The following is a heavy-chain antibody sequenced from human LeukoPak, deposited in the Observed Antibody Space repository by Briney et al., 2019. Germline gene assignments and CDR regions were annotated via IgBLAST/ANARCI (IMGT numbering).Heavy chain of an antibody. V-gene: IGHV4-61*02. Sequence: PSQTLSLTCTVSGGSISSGSYYWSWIRQPAGKGLEWIGRIYTSGSTNYNPSLKSRVTISVDTSKNQFSLKLSSVTAADTAVYYCARDFGSWLEWGQGTLVTVSS. J-gene: IGHJ4*02. CDR2: IYTSGST. CDR1: GGSISSGSYY. CDR3: ARDFGSWLE. D-gene: IGHD6-13*01.